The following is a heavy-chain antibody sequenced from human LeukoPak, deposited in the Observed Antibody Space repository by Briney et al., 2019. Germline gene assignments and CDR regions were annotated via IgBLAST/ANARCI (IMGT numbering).Heavy chain of an antibody. CDR1: GFTFSSYE. CDR2: IYPSGST. J-gene: IGHJ5*02. V-gene: IGHV4-38-2*01. Sequence: GSLRLSCAASGFTFSSYEMNWVRQAPGTGLEWIGSIYPSGSTFYNPSLKSRVTISVDTSKNQFSLRLSSVTAADTAVYYCARSYASSCYWNWFDPWGLGTLVTVSS. CDR3: ARSYASSCYWNWFDP. D-gene: IGHD6-13*01.